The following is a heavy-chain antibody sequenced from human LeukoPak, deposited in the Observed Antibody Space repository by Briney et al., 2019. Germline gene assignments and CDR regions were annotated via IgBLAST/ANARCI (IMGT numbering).Heavy chain of an antibody. J-gene: IGHJ6*03. CDR3: ARHIGFVHRPVVPAATGVYYYYYMDV. V-gene: IGHV4-39*01. CDR1: GGSISSSSYY. D-gene: IGHD2-2*01. Sequence: PSETLSLTCTVSGGSISSSSYYWGWIRQPPGKGLEWIGTIYYSGSTYYNPSLKSRVTISVDTSKNQFSLKLSSVTAADTAVYYCARHIGFVHRPVVPAATGVYYYYYMDVWGKGTTVTVSS. CDR2: IYYSGST.